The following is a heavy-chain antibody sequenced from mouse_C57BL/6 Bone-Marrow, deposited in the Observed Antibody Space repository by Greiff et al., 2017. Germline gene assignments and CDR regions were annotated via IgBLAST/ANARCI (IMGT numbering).Heavy chain of an antibody. Sequence: DVKLVESGGDLVKPGGSLKLSCAASGFTFSSYGMSWVRQTPDKRLEWVATISSGGSYTYYPDSVKGRLTISRDNAKNTLYLQMSSLKSEDTAMYYCARHSWFAYWGQGTLVTVSA. CDR2: ISSGGSYT. V-gene: IGHV5-6*02. CDR3: ARHSWFAY. J-gene: IGHJ3*01. CDR1: GFTFSSYG.